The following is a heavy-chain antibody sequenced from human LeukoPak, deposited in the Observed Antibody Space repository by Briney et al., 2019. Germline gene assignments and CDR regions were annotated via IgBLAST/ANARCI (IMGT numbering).Heavy chain of an antibody. CDR3: ARSLAAIY. V-gene: IGHV4-39*01. CDR2: IYYSGST. CDR1: GDSISSSSYY. Sequence: PSETLSLTCTVSGDSISSSSYYWGWIRQPPGKGLEWIGSIYYSGSTYYNPSLESRVTISVDTSKNQFSLKLSSVTAADTAVYYCARSLAAIYWGQGTLVTVSS. D-gene: IGHD2-2*01. J-gene: IGHJ4*02.